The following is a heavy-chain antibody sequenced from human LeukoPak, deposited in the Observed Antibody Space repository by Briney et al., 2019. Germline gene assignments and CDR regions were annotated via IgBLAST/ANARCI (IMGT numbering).Heavy chain of an antibody. CDR1: GFTFSSYS. CDR2: ISSSSSYI. D-gene: IGHD1-26*01. J-gene: IGHJ4*02. Sequence: TGGSLRLSCAASGFTFSSYSMNWVRQAPGKGLEWVSSISSSSSYIYYADSVKGRFTISRDNAKNPLYLQMNSLRAEDTAVYYCARDLVGATGYWGQGTLVTVSS. V-gene: IGHV3-21*01. CDR3: ARDLVGATGY.